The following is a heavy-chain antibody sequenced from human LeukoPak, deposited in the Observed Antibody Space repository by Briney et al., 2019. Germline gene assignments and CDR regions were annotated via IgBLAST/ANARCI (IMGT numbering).Heavy chain of an antibody. CDR3: AKDSDNSGYDLGGSDY. D-gene: IGHD5-12*01. V-gene: IGHV3-43*02. Sequence: GGSLRLSCAASGFTFDDYAMHWVRHAPGGGLEWVGLISGDGYGTYYADSVKGRVTTTRDNSKNSLYLQMNRLKTEDTALYYCAKDSDNSGYDLGGSDYCGQGTLVTFSS. J-gene: IGHJ4*02. CDR2: ISGDGYGT. CDR1: GFTFDDYA.